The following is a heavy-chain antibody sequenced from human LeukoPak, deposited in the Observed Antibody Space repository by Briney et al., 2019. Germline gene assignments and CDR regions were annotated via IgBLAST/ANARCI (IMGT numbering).Heavy chain of an antibody. CDR2: INGDGSST. CDR1: GFIFSQFW. D-gene: IGHD2-15*01. Sequence: PGGSLRLSCAGSGFIFSQFWMQWVRQVPGKGLVWVSRINGDGSSTNYADSVKGRFTISRDNAKNTLYLQMNSLRAEDTAVYYCARDGLPVARDIWGQGTMVTVSS. J-gene: IGHJ3*02. CDR3: ARDGLPVARDI. V-gene: IGHV3-74*01.